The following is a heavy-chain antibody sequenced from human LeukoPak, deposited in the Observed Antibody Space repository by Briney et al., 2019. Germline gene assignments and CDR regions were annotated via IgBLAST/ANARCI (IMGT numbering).Heavy chain of an antibody. CDR3: AKSRAPTADPAAFDI. V-gene: IGHV3-30*02. CDR1: GFIFSNYG. J-gene: IGHJ3*02. Sequence: PGGSLRLSCAASGFIFSNYGIHWVRQAPGKGLEWVAFIRYGGRGGTNEYYGESVKGRFTISRDNSKNSMYLQMNTLRVEDTAIYYCAKSRAPTADPAAFDIWGQGTMVTVSS. D-gene: IGHD1-14*01. CDR2: IRYGGRGGTNE.